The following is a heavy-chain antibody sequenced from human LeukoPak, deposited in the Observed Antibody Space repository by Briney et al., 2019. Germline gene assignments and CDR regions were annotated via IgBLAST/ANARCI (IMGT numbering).Heavy chain of an antibody. CDR2: IYYSGST. Sequence: PSETLSLTCTVSGGSISSGGYYWSWIRQHPGKGLEWIGYIYYSGSTYYNPSLKSRVTISVDTSKNQFSLKLSSVTAADTAVYYCARLYYYDSSGYLFDYWGQGTLVTVSS. J-gene: IGHJ4*02. CDR3: ARLYYYDSSGYLFDY. V-gene: IGHV4-31*03. CDR1: GGSISSGGYY. D-gene: IGHD3-22*01.